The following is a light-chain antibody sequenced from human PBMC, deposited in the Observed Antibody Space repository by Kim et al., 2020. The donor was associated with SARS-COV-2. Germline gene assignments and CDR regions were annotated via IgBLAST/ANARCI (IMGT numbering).Light chain of an antibody. Sequence: QSVLTQPPSASGTPGQRVTISCSGSTSNIGSNTVNWYQQFPRTAPKLLIYSNYKRPSGVPDRFSGSKSGTSASLAISWLQSEDEADDYCAAWDDSLDGPVFGGGTQLTVL. V-gene: IGLV1-44*01. CDR1: TSNIGSNT. CDR2: SNY. CDR3: AAWDDSLDGPV. J-gene: IGLJ3*02.